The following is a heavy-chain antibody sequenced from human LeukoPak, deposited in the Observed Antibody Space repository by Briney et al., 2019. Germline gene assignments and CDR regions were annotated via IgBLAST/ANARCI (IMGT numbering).Heavy chain of an antibody. D-gene: IGHD6-13*01. CDR1: GYTFTGYY. CDR3: ARDNLPAYSSSWYRDAFDI. J-gene: IGHJ3*02. V-gene: IGHV1-2*02. Sequence: ASVKVSCKASGYTFTGYYMHWVRQAPGQGLEWMGWISPNSGGTNYAQKFQGRVTMTRDTSISTAYMELRSLRSDDTAVYYCARDNLPAYSSSWYRDAFDIWGQGTMVTVSS. CDR2: ISPNSGGT.